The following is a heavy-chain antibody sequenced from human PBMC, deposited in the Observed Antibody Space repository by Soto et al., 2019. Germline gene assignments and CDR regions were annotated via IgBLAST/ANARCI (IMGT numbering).Heavy chain of an antibody. Sequence: PGGSLRLSCAASGFTFSNAWMSWVRQAPGKGLEWVGRIKSKTDGGTTDYAAPVKGRFTISRDDLKNTLYLQMNSLKTEDTAVYYCTSLEGFLEWLLFDYWGQGTLVTVSS. J-gene: IGHJ4*02. V-gene: IGHV3-15*01. CDR1: GFTFSNAW. CDR2: IKSKTDGGTT. D-gene: IGHD3-3*01. CDR3: TSLEGFLEWLLFDY.